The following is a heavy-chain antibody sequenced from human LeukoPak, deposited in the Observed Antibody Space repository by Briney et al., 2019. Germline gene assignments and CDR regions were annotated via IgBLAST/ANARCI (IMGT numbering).Heavy chain of an antibody. V-gene: IGHV3-21*01. CDR3: ARGGEWLYYFDY. CDR1: GFTFSSYS. D-gene: IGHD2-8*01. CDR2: ISSSSSYI. J-gene: IGHJ4*02. Sequence: GGPLRLSCAPSGFTFSSYSMTWARQAPGKGLEWVSSISSSSSYIYYADSVKGRFTISRDNAKNSLYLQMNSLRAEDTAVYYCARGGEWLYYFDYWGQGTLVTVSS.